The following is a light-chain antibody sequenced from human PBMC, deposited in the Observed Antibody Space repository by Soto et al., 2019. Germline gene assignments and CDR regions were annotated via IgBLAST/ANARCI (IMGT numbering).Light chain of an antibody. V-gene: IGKV1-33*01. CDR2: DAS. CDR1: QYISNS. Sequence: DNQITQSPSSMSSYVGDRVTITCQAIQYISNSLNWYQQKPGKATKLLIYDASNLETGVPSRFSGSGSGTDFTLTINSLQSEDFAVYYCQQDNNLPLPFCGGSMVAIK. CDR3: QQDNNLPLP. J-gene: IGKJ4*01.